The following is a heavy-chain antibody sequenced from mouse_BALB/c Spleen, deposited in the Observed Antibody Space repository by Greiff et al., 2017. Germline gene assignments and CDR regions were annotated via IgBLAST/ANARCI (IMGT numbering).Heavy chain of an antibody. CDR3: ARWQAYAMDY. CDR2: ISSGSSTI. J-gene: IGHJ4*01. Sequence: DVHLVESGGGLVQPGGSRKLSCAASGFTFSSFGMHWVRQAPEKGLEWVAYISSGSSTIYYADTVKGRFTISRDNPKNTLFLQMTSLRSEDTAMYYCARWQAYAMDYWGQGTSVTVSS. V-gene: IGHV5-17*02. CDR1: GFTFSSFG. D-gene: IGHD3-2*02.